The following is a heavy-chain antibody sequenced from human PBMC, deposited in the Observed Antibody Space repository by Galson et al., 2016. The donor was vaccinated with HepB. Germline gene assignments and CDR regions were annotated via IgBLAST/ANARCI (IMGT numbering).Heavy chain of an antibody. V-gene: IGHV3-33*01. CDR3: ATEDLSSPGNGALDI. CDR2: IWFDGSSK. D-gene: IGHD6-13*01. J-gene: IGHJ3*02. CDR1: GFIFSHYG. Sequence: SLRLSCAASGFIFSHYGMHWVRQAPGEGLERVAMIWFDGSSKHHSDSVRGRFTISRDSSKNPLYLEMNSLRAEDTAVYYCATEDLSSPGNGALDIWGQGAMVTVSS.